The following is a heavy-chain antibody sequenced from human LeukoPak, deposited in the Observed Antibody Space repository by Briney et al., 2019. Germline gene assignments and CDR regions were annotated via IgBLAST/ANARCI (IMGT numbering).Heavy chain of an antibody. CDR1: GFTFSSYW. V-gene: IGHV3-7*01. CDR2: IKQDGSEK. Sequence: GGSLRLSCAASGFTFSSYWMSWVRQAPGKGLEWVANIKQDGSEKYYVDSVKGRFTISRDNAKNSLYLQMNSLRAEDTAVYYCARRGTSSSWYVWFDPWGQGTLVTVSS. D-gene: IGHD6-13*01. CDR3: ARRGTSSSWYVWFDP. J-gene: IGHJ5*02.